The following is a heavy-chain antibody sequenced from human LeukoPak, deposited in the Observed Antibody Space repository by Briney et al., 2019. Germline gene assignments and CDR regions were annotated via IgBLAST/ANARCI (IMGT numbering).Heavy chain of an antibody. CDR1: GFTFDDYA. CDR3: AVYDFWSGYYRDDAFDI. V-gene: IGHV3-74*01. Sequence: GGSLRLSCAASGFTFDDYAMHWVRQAPGKGLEWVSRINSDGSSTSYADSVKGRFTISRDNAKNTLYLQMNSLRAEDTAVYYCAVYDFWSGYYRDDAFDIWGQGTMVTVSS. D-gene: IGHD3-3*01. CDR2: INSDGSST. J-gene: IGHJ3*02.